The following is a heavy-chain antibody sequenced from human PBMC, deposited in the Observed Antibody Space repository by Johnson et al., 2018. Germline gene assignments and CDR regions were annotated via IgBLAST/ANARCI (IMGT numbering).Heavy chain of an antibody. CDR3: AKCMYDTLPEYFQH. V-gene: IGHV4-59*01. CDR1: GGSISSYY. D-gene: IGHD3-9*01. Sequence: QVQLQESGPGLVKPSETLSLTCTVSGGSISSYYWSWIRQPPGKGLEWIGYIYYSGSTNYNPSLKSRVTISVDTSKNQFSLKLSSVTAADTAVYYCAKCMYDTLPEYFQHWGQGTLVTVSS. CDR2: IYYSGST. J-gene: IGHJ1*01.